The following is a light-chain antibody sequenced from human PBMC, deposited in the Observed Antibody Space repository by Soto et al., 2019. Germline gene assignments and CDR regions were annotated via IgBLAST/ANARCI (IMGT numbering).Light chain of an antibody. CDR2: GNR. CDR3: QAYDYSLTASV. V-gene: IGLV1-40*01. Sequence: QSVLTQPPSVSGAPGQKVTISCTGNSSNLGAGYDVHWYQQLPGAAPKLVIFGNRNRPSGVPERFSGSKSGTSASLAITGLRAEDEADYSCQAYDYSLTASVFGGATKLTVL. CDR1: SSNLGAGYD. J-gene: IGLJ3*02.